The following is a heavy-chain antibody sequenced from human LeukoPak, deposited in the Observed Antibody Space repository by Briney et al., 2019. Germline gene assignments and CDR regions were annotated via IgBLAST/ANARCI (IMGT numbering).Heavy chain of an antibody. CDR3: AGDIVVVPAAPRIPI. CDR2: IYYSGST. Sequence: SQTLSLTCTVSGGSISSGDYYWSWIRQPPGKGLEWIGYIYYSGSTYYNPSLKSRVTISVDTPKNQFSLKLSSVTAADTAVYYCAGDIVVVPAAPRIPIWGQGTVVTVSS. CDR1: GGSISSGDYY. D-gene: IGHD2-2*01. J-gene: IGHJ3*02. V-gene: IGHV4-30-4*08.